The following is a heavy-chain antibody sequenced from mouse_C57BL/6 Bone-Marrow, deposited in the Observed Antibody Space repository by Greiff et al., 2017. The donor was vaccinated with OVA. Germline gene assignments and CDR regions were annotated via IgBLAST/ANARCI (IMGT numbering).Heavy chain of an antibody. V-gene: IGHV1-54*01. D-gene: IGHD1-1*01. CDR1: GYAFTNYL. J-gene: IGHJ2*01. CDR3: ARGGIITTVFDY. CDR2: INPGSGGT. Sequence: VMLVESGAELVRPGTSVKVSCKASGYAFTNYLIEWVKQRPGQGLEWIGVINPGSGGTNYNEKFKGKATLTADKSSSTAYMQLSSLTSEDSAVYFCARGGIITTVFDYWGQGTTLTVSS.